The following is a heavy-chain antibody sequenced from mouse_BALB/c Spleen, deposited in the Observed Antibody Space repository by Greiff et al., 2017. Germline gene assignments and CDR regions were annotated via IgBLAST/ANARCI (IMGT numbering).Heavy chain of an antibody. CDR3: ARANGNYVDYYAMDY. CDR1: GFTFRDYY. CDR2: ISAGGSYT. Sequence: EVQGVESGGGLVKPGGSLKLSCAASGFTFRDYYMYWVRQTPEKRLEWVATISAGGSYTYYPDSVKGRFTISRDNAKNNLYLQMSSLKSEDTAMYYCARANGNYVDYYAMDYGGQGTSGTVSA. J-gene: IGHJ4*01. D-gene: IGHD2-1*01. V-gene: IGHV5-4*02.